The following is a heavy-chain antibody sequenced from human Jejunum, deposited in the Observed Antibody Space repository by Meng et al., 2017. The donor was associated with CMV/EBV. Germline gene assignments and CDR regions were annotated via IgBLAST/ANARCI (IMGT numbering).Heavy chain of an antibody. J-gene: IGHJ1*01. Sequence: SGGSISSSSHYWGWIRQPPGKGLEWIGSMYYSGTTYYNPSLKSRLTISVDTSKNQFSLKLSSVTAADTAVYYCAVYVSGSYGEYFQHWGQGTLVTVSS. CDR1: GGSISSSSHY. CDR3: AVYVSGSYGEYFQH. D-gene: IGHD3-10*01. CDR2: MYYSGTT. V-gene: IGHV4-39*01.